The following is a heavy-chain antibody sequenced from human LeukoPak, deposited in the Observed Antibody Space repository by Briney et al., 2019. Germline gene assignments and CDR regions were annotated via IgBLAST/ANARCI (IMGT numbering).Heavy chain of an antibody. CDR2: ISAYNGNT. J-gene: IGHJ4*02. CDR3: ARRACGGGDCYIDY. Sequence: ASVKVSCKASGYTFTSYGISWVRQAPGQGLEWMGWISAYNGNTNYAQKLQGIVTMTTDTSTSTAYMELRSLRSDDTAVYYCARRACGGGDCYIDYWGQGTLVTVSS. D-gene: IGHD2-21*02. CDR1: GYTFTSYG. V-gene: IGHV1-18*01.